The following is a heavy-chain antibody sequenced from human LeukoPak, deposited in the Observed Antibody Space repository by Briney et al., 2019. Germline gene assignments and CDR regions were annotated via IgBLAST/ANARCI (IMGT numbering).Heavy chain of an antibody. Sequence: GGSLRLSCTASGFTFSSYAMSWVRQAPGKGLEWVSAISGSGGSTYYADSVKGRFTISRDNSKNTLYLQMNSLRAEDTAVYYCAKELAAAGTLYYFDYWGQGTLVTVSS. V-gene: IGHV3-23*01. CDR3: AKELAAAGTLYYFDY. D-gene: IGHD6-13*01. CDR1: GFTFSSYA. J-gene: IGHJ4*02. CDR2: ISGSGGST.